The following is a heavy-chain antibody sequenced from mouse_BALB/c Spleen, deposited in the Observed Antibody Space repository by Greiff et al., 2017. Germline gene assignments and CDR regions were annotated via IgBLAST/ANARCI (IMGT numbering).Heavy chain of an antibody. Sequence: VQLQQSDAELVKPGASVKISCKASGYTFTDHAIHWVKQKPEQGLEWIGYISPGNGDIKYNEKFKGKATLTADKSSSTAYMQLNSLTSEDSAVYFCKKEGITTGAWFAYWGQGTLVTVSA. CDR1: GYTFTDHA. CDR2: ISPGNGDI. J-gene: IGHJ3*01. V-gene: IGHV1S53*01. D-gene: IGHD2-4*01. CDR3: KKEGITTGAWFAY.